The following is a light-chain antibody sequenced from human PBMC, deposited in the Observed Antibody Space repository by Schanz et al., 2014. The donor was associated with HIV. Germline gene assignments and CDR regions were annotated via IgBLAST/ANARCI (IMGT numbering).Light chain of an antibody. CDR1: GSDTRGYNY. J-gene: IGLJ3*02. Sequence: QSALTQPPSASGSPGQSVTISCTGTGSDTRGYNYLSWYQQYPGKAPKLLIYEVTKRPSGVPDRFSGSKSGRTASLTVSGLQAEDEAEYYCSSYTGDNKGVFGGGTKLTVL. CDR2: EVT. V-gene: IGLV2-8*01. CDR3: SSYTGDNKGV.